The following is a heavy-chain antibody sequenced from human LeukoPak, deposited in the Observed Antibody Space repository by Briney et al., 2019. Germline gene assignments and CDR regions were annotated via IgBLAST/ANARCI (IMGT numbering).Heavy chain of an antibody. J-gene: IGHJ5*02. Sequence: GGSLRLSCAASGFTFSSYEMNWVRQASGKGLEWVSYISSRGSTIYYADSVKGRFTISRDNAKNSLYLQMNSLRAEDTAVYYCARDPGSGSYIWFDPWGQGTLVTVSS. CDR3: ARDPGSGSYIWFDP. V-gene: IGHV3-48*03. CDR1: GFTFSSYE. D-gene: IGHD3-10*01. CDR2: ISSRGSTI.